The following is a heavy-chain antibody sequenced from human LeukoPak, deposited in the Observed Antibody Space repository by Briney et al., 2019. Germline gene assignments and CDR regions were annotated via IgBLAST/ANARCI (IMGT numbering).Heavy chain of an antibody. J-gene: IGHJ6*03. Sequence: SETLSLTCAVYGGSFSGYYWSWIRQPPGKGLEWIGEINHSGSTNYNPSLKSRVTISVDTSKNQFSLKLSSVTAADTAVYYCARERGSHCSGGSCGPNYYYYYMDVWGKGTTVTISS. CDR2: INHSGST. CDR3: ARERGSHCSGGSCGPNYYYYYMDV. V-gene: IGHV4-34*01. D-gene: IGHD2-15*01. CDR1: GGSFSGYY.